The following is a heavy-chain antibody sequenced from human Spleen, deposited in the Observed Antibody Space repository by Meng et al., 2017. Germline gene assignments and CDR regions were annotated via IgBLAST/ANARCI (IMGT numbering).Heavy chain of an antibody. CDR1: GFTFSSYS. CDR3: ARDEGGRIWFGELFGAFDI. V-gene: IGHV3-21*01. CDR2: ISSSSSYI. Sequence: GESLKTPCAASGFTFSSYSMNRVRQAPGKGLEWVSSISSSSSYIYYADSVKGRFTISRDNAKNSLYLQMNSLGAEDTAVYYCARDEGGRIWFGELFGAFDIWGQGTMVTVSS. J-gene: IGHJ3*02. D-gene: IGHD3-10*01.